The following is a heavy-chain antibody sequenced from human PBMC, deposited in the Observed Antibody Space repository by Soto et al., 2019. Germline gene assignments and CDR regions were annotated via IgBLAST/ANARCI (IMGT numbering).Heavy chain of an antibody. J-gene: IGHJ6*02. Sequence: PSETLSLTCAVSGGSISSSNWWSWVRQPPGKGLEWIGEIYHGGSTYYNPSLKSRVTISVDTSKNQFSLKLSSVTAADTAVYYCARTVVAATYGMDVWGQGTTVTVSS. CDR3: ARTVVAATYGMDV. CDR2: IYHGGST. CDR1: GGSISSSNW. V-gene: IGHV4-4*02. D-gene: IGHD2-15*01.